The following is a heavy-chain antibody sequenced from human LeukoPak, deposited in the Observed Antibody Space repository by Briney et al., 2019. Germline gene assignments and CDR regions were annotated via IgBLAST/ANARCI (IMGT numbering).Heavy chain of an antibody. CDR2: ISGSGGST. CDR3: AKPTCGGDCYFKYFQH. CDR1: GFTFSSYA. V-gene: IGHV3-23*01. D-gene: IGHD2-21*02. Sequence: GGSLRLSCAASGFTFSSYAMSWVRQAPGKGLEWVSAISGSGGSTYYADSVKGRFTISRDNSKNTLYLQMNSLRAEDTAVYYCAKPTCGGDCYFKYFQHWGQGTLVTVSS. J-gene: IGHJ1*01.